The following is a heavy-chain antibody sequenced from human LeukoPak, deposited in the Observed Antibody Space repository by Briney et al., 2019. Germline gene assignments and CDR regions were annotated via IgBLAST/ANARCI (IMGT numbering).Heavy chain of an antibody. V-gene: IGHV3-23*01. CDR2: ISGSGGST. J-gene: IGHJ4*01. D-gene: IGHD2/OR15-2a*01. CDR1: GLTFSSYA. CDR3: ANDFPGAEYFDY. Sequence: GGSLRLSCAASGLTFSSYAMSWVRQAPGKGLEWVSAISGSGGSTYYADSVKGRFTISRDNSKNTLYLQMNSLRAEDTAVYYCANDFPGAEYFDYWGQGTLVTVSS.